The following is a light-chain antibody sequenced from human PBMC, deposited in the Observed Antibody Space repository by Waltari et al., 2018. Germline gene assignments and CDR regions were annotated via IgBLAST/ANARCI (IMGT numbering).Light chain of an antibody. V-gene: IGKV1-16*02. CDR3: QQYNSYPLT. CDR2: AAS. CDR1: QGVKSY. J-gene: IGKJ4*01. Sequence: DIQMTQSPFSLSASVGDRVTITCRASQGVKSYLAWFQQKPGEAPKSLIYAASSLQSGVPSKFSGSGSGTDFTLTISSLQPEDFATYYCQQYNSYPLTFGGGTKVEIK.